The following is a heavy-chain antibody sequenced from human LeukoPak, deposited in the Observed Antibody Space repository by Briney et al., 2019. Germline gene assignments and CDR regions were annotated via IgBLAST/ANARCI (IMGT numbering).Heavy chain of an antibody. Sequence: PGGSLRLSCAASGFTFTTYWMHWVRQAPGKELVWVSHINSDGSITSYADSVKGRFTISRDNAKNTLYLQMNSLRAEDTAVYYCARDAVDTANAVWGQGTTATVSS. CDR2: INSDGSIT. D-gene: IGHD5-18*01. V-gene: IGHV3-74*01. CDR3: ARDAVDTANAV. CDR1: GFTFTTYW. J-gene: IGHJ6*02.